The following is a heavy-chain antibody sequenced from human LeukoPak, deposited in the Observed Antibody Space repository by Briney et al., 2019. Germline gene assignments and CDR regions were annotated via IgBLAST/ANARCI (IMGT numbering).Heavy chain of an antibody. CDR3: ARDPGTGGSYFDY. CDR2: INQDGSGK. J-gene: IGHJ4*02. Sequence: PGGSLRLSCAPSGFTFGSYWMSWVRRAPGKGLEYVANINQDGSGKYYVDSVKGRFNVFRDNARNSLYLQMNSLRVEDTAVYYCARDPGTGGSYFDYWGQGTLVTVSS. CDR1: GFTFGSYW. V-gene: IGHV3-7*01. D-gene: IGHD2-8*02.